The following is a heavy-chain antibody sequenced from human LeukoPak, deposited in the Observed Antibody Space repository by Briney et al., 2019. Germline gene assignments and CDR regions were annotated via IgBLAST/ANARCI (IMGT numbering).Heavy chain of an antibody. J-gene: IGHJ3*02. D-gene: IGHD2-2*01. CDR2: IFTSGST. CDR1: GASISSYH. V-gene: IGHV4-4*07. CDR3: ARVVVPDVNGAFDI. Sequence: SETLSLTCTVSGASISSYHWSWIRQPAGKGLEWIGRIFTSGSTDYNPSLKSRVTISVDTSRNQFSLKLSSVTAADTAVYYCARVVVPDVNGAFDIWGQGTMVTVSS.